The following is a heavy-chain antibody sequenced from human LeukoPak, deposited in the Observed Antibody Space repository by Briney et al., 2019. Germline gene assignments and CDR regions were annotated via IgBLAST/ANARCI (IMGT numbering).Heavy chain of an antibody. Sequence: GGSLRLSCAASGFTFSRYAMNWVRQAPGKGLEWVSTITGSGDSTYSADSVKGRFTISRDNAKNSLYMQMNGLRVEDTAVYYCASEHMYYYGSGSAYDYWGQGTLVTVSS. CDR1: GFTFSRYA. J-gene: IGHJ4*02. CDR3: ASEHMYYYGSGSAYDY. D-gene: IGHD3-10*01. CDR2: ITGSGDST. V-gene: IGHV3-23*01.